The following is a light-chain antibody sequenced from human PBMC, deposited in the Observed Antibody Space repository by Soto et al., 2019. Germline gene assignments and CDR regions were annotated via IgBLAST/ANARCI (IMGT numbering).Light chain of an antibody. CDR1: QGVGNSY. J-gene: IGKJ5*01. CDR2: GAS. Sequence: EIVLTQSPGTLSLSPGERATLSCRASQGVGNSYLAWYQHKPGQAPRLLMYGASTRATGIPARFSGSGSETDFTLTISSLEPEDFAVYYCQPYGTTRITFGQGTRLEIK. V-gene: IGKV3-20*01. CDR3: QPYGTTRIT.